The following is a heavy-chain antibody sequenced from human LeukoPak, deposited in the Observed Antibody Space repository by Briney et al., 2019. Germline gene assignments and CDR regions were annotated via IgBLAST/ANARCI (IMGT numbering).Heavy chain of an antibody. D-gene: IGHD6-19*01. CDR1: GFTLRRHW. CDR3: AKDGAVAGTGFDY. Sequence: GGSLRLSCAASGFTLRRHWMSWVRQAPGKGLEWVANIKQDGSEKYYVDSVKGRFTISRDNAQSSLYLQMNSLRAEDTAVYYCAKDGAVAGTGFDYWGQGTLVTVSS. J-gene: IGHJ4*02. V-gene: IGHV3-7*03. CDR2: IKQDGSEK.